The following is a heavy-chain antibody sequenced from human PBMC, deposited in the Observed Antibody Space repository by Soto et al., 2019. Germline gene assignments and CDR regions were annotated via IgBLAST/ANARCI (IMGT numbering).Heavy chain of an antibody. V-gene: IGHV3-66*01. CDR1: GFTVSSNY. Sequence: EVQLVESGGGLVQPGGSLRLSCAVFGFTVSSNYMSWVRQAPGKGLEWVSVIYSGGSTYYADSVKGRFTISRDNSKNTLYLQVNSLSAEDTAVYYCARDPFYWGQGTLVTVSS. J-gene: IGHJ4*02. CDR3: ARDPFY. CDR2: IYSGGST.